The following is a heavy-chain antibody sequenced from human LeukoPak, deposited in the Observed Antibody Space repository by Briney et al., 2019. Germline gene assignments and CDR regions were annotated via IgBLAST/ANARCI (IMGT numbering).Heavy chain of an antibody. CDR3: ASGIAAAGTVFDY. Sequence: GASVKVPCKASGYTLSSYGISRVRQGPGQGLEGVGWISAYNGNTNYAQKLQGRVTMTTDTSTSTAYMELRSLRSDDTAVYYCASGIAAAGTVFDYWGQGTLVTVSS. CDR2: ISAYNGNT. CDR1: GYTLSSYG. J-gene: IGHJ4*02. V-gene: IGHV1-18*01. D-gene: IGHD6-13*01.